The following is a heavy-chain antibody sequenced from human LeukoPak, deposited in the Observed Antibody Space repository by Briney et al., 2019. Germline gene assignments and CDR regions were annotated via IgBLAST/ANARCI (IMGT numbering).Heavy chain of an antibody. CDR1: GFTFSSYA. V-gene: IGHV3-30-3*01. Sequence: PGRSLRLSCAASGFTFSSYAMHWVRQAPGKGLEWVAVISYDGSNKYYADSVKGRFTISRDNSKNTLYLQMNSLRAEDTAVYYCARGASGGSSTSDLDYWGQGTLVTVSS. CDR3: ARGASGGSSTSDLDY. D-gene: IGHD2-2*01. J-gene: IGHJ4*02. CDR2: ISYDGSNK.